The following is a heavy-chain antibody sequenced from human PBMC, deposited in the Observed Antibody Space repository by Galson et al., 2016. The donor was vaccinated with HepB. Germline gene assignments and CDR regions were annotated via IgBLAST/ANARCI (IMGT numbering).Heavy chain of an antibody. CDR1: GFTFSNYG. D-gene: IGHD6-6*01. CDR3: ARAARAPNHYMDV. J-gene: IGHJ6*03. V-gene: IGHV3-48*02. Sequence: SLRLSCAASGFTFSNYGMSWVRQAPGKGLEWVSYIGTATSIMHYADSVKGRFTISRDNAKNSLYLQMNSLRDEDTAVYYCARAARAPNHYMDVWGKGTTVAISS. CDR2: IGTATSIM.